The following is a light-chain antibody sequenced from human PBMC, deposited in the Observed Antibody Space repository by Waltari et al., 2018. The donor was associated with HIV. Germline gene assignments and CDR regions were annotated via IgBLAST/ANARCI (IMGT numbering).Light chain of an antibody. CDR2: FDS. CDR1: NLGHNR. J-gene: IGLJ2*01. CDR3: QLWDTKSVHPGAV. Sequence: SSLLTQPPSVSVAPAQTARLTCAGNNLGHNRVHWYQPKPGQAPVRVIYFDSARPSGIPERFSGSNSGNTATLTIIRVESGDEADYHCQLWDTKSVHPGAVFGGGTKLTVL. V-gene: IGLV3-21*04.